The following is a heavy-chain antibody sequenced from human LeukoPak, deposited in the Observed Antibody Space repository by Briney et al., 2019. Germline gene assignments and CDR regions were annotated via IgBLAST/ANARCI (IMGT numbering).Heavy chain of an antibody. D-gene: IGHD4-17*01. CDR2: IKEDGSET. J-gene: IGHJ4*02. CDR3: AKGHGDWGGNYLDH. V-gene: IGHV3-7*03. CDR1: GFTFSNYW. Sequence: GGSLRLSCAASGFTFSNYWMSWVRQAPGKGPEWMGNIKEDGSETYYVDSVKGRFTISRDNAQNSLYLHMHSLRVEDTAVYLCAKGHGDWGGNYLDHWGQGAQVTVSS.